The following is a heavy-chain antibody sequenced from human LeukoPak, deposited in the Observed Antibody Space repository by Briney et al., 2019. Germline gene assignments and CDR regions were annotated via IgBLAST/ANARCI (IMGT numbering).Heavy chain of an antibody. CDR2: IYPGDSDT. CDR1: GYSFTSYC. D-gene: IGHD3-10*01. J-gene: IGHJ4*02. Sequence: GESLKVSCKGSGYSFTSYCIGWVRQMPGKGLEWMGIIYPGDSDTRYSPSFQGQVTISADKSISTAHLQWSSLKASDTAMYYCARLLTVRGVLDYWGQGTLVTVSS. V-gene: IGHV5-51*01. CDR3: ARLLTVRGVLDY.